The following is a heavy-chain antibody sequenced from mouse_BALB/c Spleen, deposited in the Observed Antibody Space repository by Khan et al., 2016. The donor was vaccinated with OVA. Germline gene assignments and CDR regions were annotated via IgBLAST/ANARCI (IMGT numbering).Heavy chain of an antibody. CDR3: ARLGYWLAY. Sequence: QVQLKQSGAELVRPGSSVKISCKAFGYAFSSYWMNWVKQRPGQGLEWLGQIYPGDGNTHYNGNFKGKATLTADKSSSTAYMQLSSLTSEDSAVYFCARLGYWLAYWGQGTLVTVSA. V-gene: IGHV1-80*01. CDR2: IYPGDGNT. D-gene: IGHD2-14*01. CDR1: GYAFSSYW. J-gene: IGHJ3*01.